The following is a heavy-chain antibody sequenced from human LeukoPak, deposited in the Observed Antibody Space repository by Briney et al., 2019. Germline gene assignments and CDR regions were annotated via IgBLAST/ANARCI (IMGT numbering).Heavy chain of an antibody. CDR3: AKNYESGRGVPYAMVV. CDR2: IGSGSGGTT. J-gene: IGHJ6*02. D-gene: IGHD3-10*01. CDR1: GFTFTSYA. Sequence: GGSLRLSCAASGFTFTSYAMRWVRQAPGQGLEWVSAIGSGSGGTTIYADSVKGRFTISRDNSKNTLYLQMTSLRGQDTAVYYCAKNYESGRGVPYAMVVWGQGTTVTVSS. V-gene: IGHV3-23*01.